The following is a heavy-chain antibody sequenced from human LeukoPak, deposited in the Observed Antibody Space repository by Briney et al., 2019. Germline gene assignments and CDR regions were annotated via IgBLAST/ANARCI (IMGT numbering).Heavy chain of an antibody. D-gene: IGHD3-22*01. CDR2: ISYDGSNK. CDR3: ARDIRVGSGYYQH. V-gene: IGHV3-30-3*01. Sequence: GGSLRLSCAASGFTFSSYAMHWVRQAPGKGLEWVAVISYDGSNKYYADSVKGRFTISRDNSKNTLYLQMNSLRAEDTAVYYCARDIRVGSGYYQHWGQGTLVTVSP. J-gene: IGHJ1*01. CDR1: GFTFSSYA.